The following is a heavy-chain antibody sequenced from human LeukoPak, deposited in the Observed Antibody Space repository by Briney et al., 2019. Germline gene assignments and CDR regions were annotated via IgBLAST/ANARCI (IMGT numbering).Heavy chain of an antibody. J-gene: IGHJ4*02. CDR2: MNPNSGNT. CDR1: GYTFTSYD. D-gene: IGHD6-13*01. V-gene: IGHV1-8*01. CDR3: ARGLGWINVAAAPLHSDY. Sequence: ASVKVSCKASGYTFTSYDINWVRQATGQGLEWMGWMNPNSGNTGYAQKFQGRVTMTRNTSISTAYMELSSLRSEDTAVYYCARGLGWINVAAAPLHSDYWGQGTLVTVSS.